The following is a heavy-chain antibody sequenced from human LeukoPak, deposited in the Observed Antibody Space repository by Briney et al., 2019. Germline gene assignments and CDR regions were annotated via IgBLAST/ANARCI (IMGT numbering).Heavy chain of an antibody. D-gene: IGHD3-16*01. J-gene: IGHJ6*02. CDR3: TRGGRFGGSVSHYGMDV. V-gene: IGHV4-38-2*02. Sequence: SETLSLTCTVSGYYIRSGFYWGWIRQPPGKGLEWIGGIYNSGTTYYNPALKSRVTVSVDTSKNQFSLELTSVTVADTAVYLCTRGGRFGGSVSHYGMDVWGQGTTVTVSS. CDR1: GYYIRSGFY. CDR2: IYNSGTT.